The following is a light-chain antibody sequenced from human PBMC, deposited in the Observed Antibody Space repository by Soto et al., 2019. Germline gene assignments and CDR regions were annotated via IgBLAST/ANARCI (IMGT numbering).Light chain of an antibody. CDR3: QQYDNWWT. CDR1: QSVSSSY. J-gene: IGKJ1*01. Sequence: EIVLRQSPGTLSLSPGERATLSCRASQSVSSSYLAWYQQKPGQAPRLLIYGASSRATGIPDRFSGSGSGTEFTLTISSLHSEDFGVYYCQQYDNWWTFGQGSKVDIK. CDR2: GAS. V-gene: IGKV3-20*01.